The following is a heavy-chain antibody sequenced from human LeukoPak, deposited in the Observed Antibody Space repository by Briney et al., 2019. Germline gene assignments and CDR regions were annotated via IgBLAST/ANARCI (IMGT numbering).Heavy chain of an antibody. Sequence: GGSLRLSCTVSGITFSDYYMNWIRQAPGKALEYIAYVSSSGNTQFYADSVRGRFKISRDNAKNSLYLQMNSLRGEDTAVYYCARDGRYGPGNYDFWSAERGAFDIWGQGTMVTVSS. CDR1: GITFSDYY. V-gene: IGHV3-11*04. CDR3: ARDGRYGPGNYDFWSAERGAFDI. D-gene: IGHD3-3*01. CDR2: VSSSGNTQ. J-gene: IGHJ3*02.